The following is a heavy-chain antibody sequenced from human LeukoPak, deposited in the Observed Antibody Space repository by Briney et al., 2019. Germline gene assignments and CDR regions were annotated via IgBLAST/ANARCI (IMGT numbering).Heavy chain of an antibody. CDR2: IIPIFGTA. J-gene: IGHJ4*02. CDR3: ARRQDYYDSSGYED. D-gene: IGHD3-22*01. V-gene: IGHV1-69*13. Sequence: ASVKVSCKPSGGTFSSYAISWVRQAPGQGLEWMGGIIPIFGTANYAQKFQGRVTITADESTSTAYMELSSLRSEDTAVYYCARRQDYYDSSGYEDWGQGTLVTVSS. CDR1: GGTFSSYA.